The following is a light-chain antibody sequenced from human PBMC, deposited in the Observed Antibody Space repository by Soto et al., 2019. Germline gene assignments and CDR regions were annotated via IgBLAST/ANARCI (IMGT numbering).Light chain of an antibody. CDR1: QTISSW. CDR2: KAS. Sequence: DIQMTESPSTLSGSVGDGVTITCRASQTISSWLAWYQQKPGKAPKLLIYKASTLKSGVPSRFSGSGSGRDFTLTISSLQPEDFATYYCLLDYAYFWAFGQGTKVDIK. CDR3: LLDYAYFWA. V-gene: IGKV1-5*03. J-gene: IGKJ1*01.